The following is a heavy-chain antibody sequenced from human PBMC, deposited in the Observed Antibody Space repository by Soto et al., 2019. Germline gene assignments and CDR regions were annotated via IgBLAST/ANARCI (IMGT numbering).Heavy chain of an antibody. CDR3: ASKRRGYSYGWYGMDV. Sequence: QVQLQESGPGLVKPSETLSLTCTVTGGSISSYYWSWIRQPPGKGLEWIGYIYYSGSTNYNPALKSRVTISVDTSKNQFSLKLSSVTAADTAVYYCASKRRGYSYGWYGMDVWGQGTTVTVSS. V-gene: IGHV4-59*01. J-gene: IGHJ6*02. D-gene: IGHD5-18*01. CDR2: IYYSGST. CDR1: GGSISSYY.